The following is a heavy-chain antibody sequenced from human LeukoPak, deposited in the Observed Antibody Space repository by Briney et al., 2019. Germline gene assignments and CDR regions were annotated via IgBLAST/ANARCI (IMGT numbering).Heavy chain of an antibody. J-gene: IGHJ4*02. V-gene: IGHV1-69*04. Sequence: SVKVSRKASGGTFGSYAISWVRQAPGQGLEWMGRIIPILGIANYAQKFQGRVTITADKSTSTAYMELSSLRSEDTAVYYCARALRYYYDSSGYYYPLGYWGQGTLVTVSS. CDR2: IIPILGIA. CDR1: GGTFGSYA. CDR3: ARALRYYYDSSGYYYPLGY. D-gene: IGHD3-22*01.